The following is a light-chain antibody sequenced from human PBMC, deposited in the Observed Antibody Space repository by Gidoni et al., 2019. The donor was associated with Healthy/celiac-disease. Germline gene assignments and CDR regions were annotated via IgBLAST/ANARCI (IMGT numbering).Light chain of an antibody. V-gene: IGLV3-1*01. CDR1: KFGDKY. Sequence: SYELTQPPSVSVSPGQTASRTCSGDKFGDKYACWYQQKPGQYPVLVIYKDSKRPSGIPERFSGSNSGNTATLTISGTQAMDEADYYCQAWDSSTAVVFGGGTKLTVL. CDR3: QAWDSSTAVV. CDR2: KDS. J-gene: IGLJ2*01.